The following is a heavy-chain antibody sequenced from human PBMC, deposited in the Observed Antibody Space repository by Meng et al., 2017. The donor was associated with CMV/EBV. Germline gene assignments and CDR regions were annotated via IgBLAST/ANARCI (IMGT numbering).Heavy chain of an antibody. CDR1: GFTFSSYS. CDR3: AKGQVSLSSGMDV. D-gene: IGHD6-6*01. V-gene: IGHV3-20*04. J-gene: IGHJ6*02. Sequence: GESLKISCAASGFTFSSYSMNWVRQAPGKGLEWVSGINWNGGSTGYADSVKGRFTISRDNSKNTLYLQMNSLRAEDTAVYYCAKGQVSLSSGMDVWGQGTTVTVSS. CDR2: INWNGGST.